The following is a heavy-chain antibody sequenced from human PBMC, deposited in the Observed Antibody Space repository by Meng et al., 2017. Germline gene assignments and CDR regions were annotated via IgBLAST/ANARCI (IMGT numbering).Heavy chain of an antibody. Sequence: QRQLVKAGAGVQRPVTPAKVSCKASGYTFTDYNMHWVRQAPGQGLEWMGRINPNSGGTNYAQKFQGRVTMTRDTSISTAYMELSRLRSDDTAVYYCARNRGVDVWGSYSEFDPWGQGTLVTVSS. V-gene: IGHV1-2*06. D-gene: IGHD3-16*01. J-gene: IGHJ5*02. CDR1: GYTFTDYN. CDR3: ARNRGVDVWGSYSEFDP. CDR2: INPNSGGT.